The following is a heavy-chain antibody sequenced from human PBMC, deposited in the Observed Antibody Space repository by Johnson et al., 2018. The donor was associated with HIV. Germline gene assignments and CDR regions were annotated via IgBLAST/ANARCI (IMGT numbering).Heavy chain of an antibody. V-gene: IGHV3-30*02. J-gene: IGHJ3*02. D-gene: IGHD3-10*01. CDR3: AAFRDYYGSGLNAFDI. CDR1: GFIFNSYG. CDR2: IRYDGSNN. Sequence: QVQLVESGGGVVQPGGYLRLSCAASGFIFNSYGMHWVRQAPGTGLEWVAFIRYDGSNNYYIESVKGRFTISRDNSKNTLHLQMSSLRAEDTAVFYCAAFRDYYGSGLNAFDIWGQGTMVTVSS.